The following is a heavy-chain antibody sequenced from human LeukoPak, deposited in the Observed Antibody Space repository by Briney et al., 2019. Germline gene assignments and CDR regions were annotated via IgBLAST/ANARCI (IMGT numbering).Heavy chain of an antibody. CDR2: ISGSGGST. J-gene: IGHJ4*02. CDR3: AKDWDSYGWSYFDY. V-gene: IGHV3-23*01. D-gene: IGHD5-18*01. CDR1: GFTFSSYA. Sequence: GGSLRLSCAASGFTFSSYAMTWVRQAPGKGLEWVSVISGSGGSTYYADSVKGRFTISRDNSKNTLYLQMNSLRAEDTAVYYCAKDWDSYGWSYFDYWGQGTLVTVSS.